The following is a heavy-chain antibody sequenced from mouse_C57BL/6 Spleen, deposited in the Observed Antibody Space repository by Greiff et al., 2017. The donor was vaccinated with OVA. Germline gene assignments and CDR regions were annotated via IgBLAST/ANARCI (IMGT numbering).Heavy chain of an antibody. CDR1: GYTFTDYE. Sequence: QVQLQQSGAELVRPGASVTLSCKASGYTFTDYEMHWVKQTPVHGLEWIGAIDPETGGTAYNQKFKGKAILTADKSSSTAYMELRSLTAEDSAVYYCTRSGLDYYGSSYWFAYWGQGTLVTVSA. D-gene: IGHD1-1*01. CDR2: IDPETGGT. V-gene: IGHV1-15*01. CDR3: TRSGLDYYGSSYWFAY. J-gene: IGHJ3*01.